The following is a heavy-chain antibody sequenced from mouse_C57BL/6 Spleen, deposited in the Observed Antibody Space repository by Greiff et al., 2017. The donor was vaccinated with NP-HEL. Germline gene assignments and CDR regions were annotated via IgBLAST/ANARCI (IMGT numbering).Heavy chain of an antibody. V-gene: IGHV1-4*01. CDR3: ARELYYAMDY. CDR1: GYTFTSYT. Sequence: QVQLKESGAELARPGASVKMSCKASGYTFTSYTMHWVKQRPGQGLEWIGYINPSSGYTKYNQKFKDKATLTADKSSSTAYMQLSSLTSEDSAVYYCARELYYAMDYWGQGTSVTVSS. CDR2: INPSSGYT. J-gene: IGHJ4*01.